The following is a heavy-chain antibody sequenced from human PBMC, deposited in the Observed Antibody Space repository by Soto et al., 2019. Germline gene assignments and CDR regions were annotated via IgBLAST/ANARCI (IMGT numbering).Heavy chain of an antibody. J-gene: IGHJ1*01. CDR3: AKDQDSSGWPAH. CDR1: GFTFSSYG. V-gene: IGHV3-30*18. D-gene: IGHD6-19*01. CDR2: ISYDGSNK. Sequence: GASVKVSCAASGFTFSSYGMHWVRQAPGKGLEWVAVISYDGSNKYYADSVKGRFTISRDNSKNTLYLQMNSLRAEDTAVYYCAKDQDSSGWPAHWGQGTLVTVSS.